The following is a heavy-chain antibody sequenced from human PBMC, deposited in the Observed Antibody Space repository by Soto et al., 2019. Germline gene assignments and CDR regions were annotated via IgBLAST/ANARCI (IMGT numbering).Heavy chain of an antibody. V-gene: IGHV3-43*01. Sequence: EVQLVESGGVVVQPGGSLRLSCAASGFTFDDYTMHWVRQAPGKGLEWVSLISWDGGSTYYADSVKGRFTISRDNSKNSLYLQMNSLRTEDTALYYCAKSGSARDYYYYGMDVWGQGTTVTVSS. CDR1: GFTFDDYT. CDR3: AKSGSARDYYYYGMDV. CDR2: ISWDGGST. D-gene: IGHD3-10*01. J-gene: IGHJ6*02.